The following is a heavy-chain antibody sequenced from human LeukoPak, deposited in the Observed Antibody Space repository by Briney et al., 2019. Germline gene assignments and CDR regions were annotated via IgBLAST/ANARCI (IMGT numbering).Heavy chain of an antibody. CDR3: ARGDGYNLGYLES. Sequence: PSETQSLTCSASGGFIGGYYCSWIRQPAGKGLEWIGRVYTGGNTNYNRSLKSRVTMSIDTSKNQFSLNLNSVTAADTAVYYCARGDGYNLGYLESWGQGILVTVSS. J-gene: IGHJ4*02. D-gene: IGHD5-24*01. V-gene: IGHV4-4*07. CDR1: GGFIGGYY. CDR2: VYTGGNT.